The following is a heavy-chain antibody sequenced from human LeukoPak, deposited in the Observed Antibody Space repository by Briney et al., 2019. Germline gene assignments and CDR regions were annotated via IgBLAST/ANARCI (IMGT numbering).Heavy chain of an antibody. Sequence: GSLRLSCAASGFTFSSYAMSWIRQPPGKGLEWIGEINHSGSTNYNPSLKSRVSISVDTSKNQFSLKLNSVTAADTAVYYCARDRGCGSTSCYNWFDPWGQGTLVTVSS. J-gene: IGHJ5*02. CDR2: INHSGST. CDR3: ARDRGCGSTSCYNWFDP. V-gene: IGHV4-34*01. CDR1: GFTFSSYA. D-gene: IGHD2-2*01.